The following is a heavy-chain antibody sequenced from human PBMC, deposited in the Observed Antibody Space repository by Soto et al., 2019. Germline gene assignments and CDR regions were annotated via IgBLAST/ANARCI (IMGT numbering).Heavy chain of an antibody. CDR1: GGSISRSYYY. D-gene: IGHD2-2*01. CDR2: IYYSGST. CDR3: ARVDCSGTSCYVGAYYYYYYMDV. J-gene: IGHJ6*03. Sequence: QLQLQESGPGLVKPSETLSLTCTVSGGSISRSYYYWGWIRQSPGKGLEWIGTIYYSGSTYYNPSLKSRVPISVDTSKNQFSLKLSSVTAADTAVYYCARVDCSGTSCYVGAYYYYYYMDVWGKGTTVTVSS. V-gene: IGHV4-39*01.